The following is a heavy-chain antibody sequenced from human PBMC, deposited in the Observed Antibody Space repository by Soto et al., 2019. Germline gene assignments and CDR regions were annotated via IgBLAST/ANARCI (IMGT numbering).Heavy chain of an antibody. CDR1: GYSFSNFY. J-gene: IGHJ6*02. D-gene: IGHD2-15*01. CDR3: ARGAVVVPNGLIAGMDV. V-gene: IGHV1-46*01. Sequence: ASVKVSCKPSGYSFSNFYVHWVRQAPGQGLEWMGIIDPSSGTASYTQKFQERVTMTRDTSMSAVYMELSRLRSEDTAVYYCARGAVVVPNGLIAGMDVWGLGTTVTVSS. CDR2: IDPSSGTA.